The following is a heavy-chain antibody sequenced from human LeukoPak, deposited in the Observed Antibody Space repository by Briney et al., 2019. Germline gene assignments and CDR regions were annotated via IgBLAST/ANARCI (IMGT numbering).Heavy chain of an antibody. V-gene: IGHV5-51*01. CDR2: IYPGDSDT. D-gene: IGHD6-19*01. J-gene: IGHJ6*03. CDR3: ARLVSIAVAGMNYYYMDV. Sequence: GESLKISCKGSGYSFTSYWIGWVRQMPGKCLEWMGIIYPGDSDTRYSPSFQGQVTISADKSISTAYLQWSSLKASDTAMYYCARLVSIAVAGMNYYYMDVWGKGTTVTVSS. CDR1: GYSFTSYW.